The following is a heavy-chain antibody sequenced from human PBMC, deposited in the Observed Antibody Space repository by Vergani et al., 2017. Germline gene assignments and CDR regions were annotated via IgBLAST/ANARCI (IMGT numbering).Heavy chain of an antibody. CDR2: IYHIGST. D-gene: IGHD3-22*01. CDR1: GGSISRSNR. V-gene: IGHV4-4*02. J-gene: IGHJ4*02. CDR3: ARTRSDNYYDSSGYLYYFDY. Sequence: QVQLQESGPGLVKPSGTLSLTCAVSGGSISRSNRWSWVRQPPGKGLEWIGEIYHIGSTNYNPSLKSRVTISVDKSKNQFSLKLSSVTAADTAVYYCARTRSDNYYDSSGYLYYFDYWGQGTLVTVSS.